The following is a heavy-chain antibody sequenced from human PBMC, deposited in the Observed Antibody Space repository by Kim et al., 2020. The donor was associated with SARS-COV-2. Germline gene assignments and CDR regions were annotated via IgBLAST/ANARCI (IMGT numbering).Heavy chain of an antibody. V-gene: IGHV3-23*03. J-gene: IGHJ4*02. D-gene: IGHD3-22*01. Sequence: GGSLRLSCAASGFTFSSYAMSWVRQAPGKGLEWVSVIYSGGSSTYYADSVKGRFTISRDNSKNTLYLQMNSLRAEDTAVYYCAKGVTYYYDSSGYPEDNYFDYWGQGTLVTVSS. CDR1: GFTFSSYA. CDR2: IYSGGSST. CDR3: AKGVTYYYDSSGYPEDNYFDY.